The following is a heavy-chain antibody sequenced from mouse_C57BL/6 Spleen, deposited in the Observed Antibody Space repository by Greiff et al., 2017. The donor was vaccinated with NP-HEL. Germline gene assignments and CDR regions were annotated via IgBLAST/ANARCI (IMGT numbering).Heavy chain of an antibody. D-gene: IGHD3-1*01. Sequence: VQLKESGPGLVKPSQSLSLTCSVTGYSITSGYYWNWIRQFPGNKLEWMGYISYDGSNNYNPSLKNRISITRDTSKNQFFLKLNSVTTEDTATYYCARDLRLYPGYYFDYWGQGTTLTVSS. CDR1: GYSITSGYY. V-gene: IGHV3-6*01. CDR3: ARDLRLYPGYYFDY. J-gene: IGHJ2*01. CDR2: ISYDGSN.